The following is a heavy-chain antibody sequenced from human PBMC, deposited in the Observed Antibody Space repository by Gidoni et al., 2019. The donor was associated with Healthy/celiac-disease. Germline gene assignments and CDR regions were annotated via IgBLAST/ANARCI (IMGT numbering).Heavy chain of an antibody. J-gene: IGHJ6*02. CDR3: ARGVGYGDYGVRYGYYYGMDV. Sequence: QVQLVESVGGVVQPGRSLRLSCAASGFTFISYGMHWFRPATGKGLEWVAVIWYDGSNKYYADSVKGRFTISRDKSKNTRYLQMNSLRAEDTAVYYCARGVGYGDYGVRYGYYYGMDVWGQGTTVTVSS. CDR2: IWYDGSNK. D-gene: IGHD4-17*01. CDR1: GFTFISYG. V-gene: IGHV3-33*01.